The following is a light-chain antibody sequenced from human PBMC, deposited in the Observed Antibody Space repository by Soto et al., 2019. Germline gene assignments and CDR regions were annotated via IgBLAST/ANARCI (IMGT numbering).Light chain of an antibody. J-gene: IGLJ1*01. Sequence: QSVLTQPASVSGSPGQSITISCTGTSSDVGSYNFVSWYQQHLGKAPKLMIYEASMRPSGISNRFSGSKSGNTASLTISGLQAEDEADYYCSSHAGGSTFSYVFGTGTKVTVL. CDR1: SSDVGSYNF. CDR3: SSHAGGSTFSYV. CDR2: EAS. V-gene: IGLV2-23*02.